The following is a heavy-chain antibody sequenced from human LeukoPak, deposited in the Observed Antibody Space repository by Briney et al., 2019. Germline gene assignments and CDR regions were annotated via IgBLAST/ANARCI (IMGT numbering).Heavy chain of an antibody. J-gene: IGHJ4*02. V-gene: IGHV1-18*01. CDR3: ARQSFDGYNSLFFEG. CDR1: GYTFTSYG. D-gene: IGHD5-24*01. CDR2: ISAYNGNT. Sequence: ASVKVSCKASGYTFTSYGISWWRQTPRQGLEWMGWISAYNGNTNYAQKLQGKGTMTTDTSTGTAYMELTSLRSDDTAVYSCARQSFDGYNSLFFEGWGQGTLVTVSS.